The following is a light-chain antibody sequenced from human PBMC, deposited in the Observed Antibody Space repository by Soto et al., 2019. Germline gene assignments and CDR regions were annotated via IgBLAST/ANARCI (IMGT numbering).Light chain of an antibody. CDR3: QKLTIYPLP. CDR1: QGIYSY. CDR2: SPS. J-gene: IGKJ4*01. Sequence: DIQLTQSPSFLSESVGDRVTITCRASQGIYSYLAWYQQQPGKAHKPLLYSPSTLQSGVPSMFSGSGYGTEFALIISSLQPQEFASYYWQKLTIYPLPFGGGTKVEIK. V-gene: IGKV1-9*01.